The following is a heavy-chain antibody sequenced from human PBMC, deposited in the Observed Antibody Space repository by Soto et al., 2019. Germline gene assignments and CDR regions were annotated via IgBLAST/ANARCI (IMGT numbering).Heavy chain of an antibody. J-gene: IGHJ4*02. D-gene: IGHD2-21*01. Sequence: QVQLVQSGAEAKKHGASVKVSCKASGYTFTDYAMPWVRQAPGPRLEWMGWINTGNGNTKFSLKFQVRVTITKDTSATAAYMELARLSPEETAVYCWGKGSLMWTPDYWGQGTLVTVS. CDR1: GYTFTDYA. CDR2: INTGNGNT. V-gene: IGHV1-3*04. CDR3: GKGSLMWTPDY.